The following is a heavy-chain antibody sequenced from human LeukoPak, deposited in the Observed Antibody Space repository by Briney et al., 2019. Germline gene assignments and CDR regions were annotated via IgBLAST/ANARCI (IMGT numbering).Heavy chain of an antibody. J-gene: IGHJ4*02. V-gene: IGHV4-59*01. CDR3: ARERYGSGSYYNV. Sequence: SETLSLTCTVSGGSISSYYWSWIRQPPGKGLEWIGYIYYSGSTNYNPSLKSRVTISVDTSKNQFSLKLSSVTAADTAVYYCARERYGSGSYYNVWGQGTLVTVSS. CDR2: IYYSGST. CDR1: GGSISSYY. D-gene: IGHD3-10*01.